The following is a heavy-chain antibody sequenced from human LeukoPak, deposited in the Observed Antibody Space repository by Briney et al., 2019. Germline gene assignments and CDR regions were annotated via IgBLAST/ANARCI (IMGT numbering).Heavy chain of an antibody. J-gene: IGHJ4*02. CDR1: VYTLTDFY. Sequence: ASVKVSCKASVYTLTDFYMYWLRQAPGLGLQWMGWINPKSGDTKYSQKFQGRVTMTRDTSITAAYVELRSLTSDDTAIYYCARDGGEIWGQGTLVTVSS. CDR2: INPKSGDT. V-gene: IGHV1-2*02. CDR3: ARDGGEI. D-gene: IGHD5-24*01.